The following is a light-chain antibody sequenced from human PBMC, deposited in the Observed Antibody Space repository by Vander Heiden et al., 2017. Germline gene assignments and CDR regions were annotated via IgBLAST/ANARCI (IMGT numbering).Light chain of an antibody. Sequence: DIQMTQAPSSLSASVGERVTITCRASQSISSYLNWYQQKPGKAPKLLIYAASSLQSGIPSRFSGSGSGTVFTLTISSLQPEDFATYYCQQSYSTPFTFGPGTKVDIK. V-gene: IGKV1-39*01. CDR1: QSISSY. CDR2: AAS. CDR3: QQSYSTPFT. J-gene: IGKJ3*01.